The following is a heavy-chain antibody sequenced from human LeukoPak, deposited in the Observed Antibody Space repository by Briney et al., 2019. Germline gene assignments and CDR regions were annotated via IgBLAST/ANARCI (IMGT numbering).Heavy chain of an antibody. J-gene: IGHJ6*03. CDR1: GYTFTSYD. CDR2: MNPNSGNT. Sequence: GASVKVSCKASGYTFTSYDINWVRQATGQGLEWMGWMNPNSGNTGYAQKFQGRVTITADKSTSTAYMELSSLRSEDTAVYYCARSNSLRFLEWYMYYYYYYMDVWGKGTTVTVSS. D-gene: IGHD3-3*01. V-gene: IGHV1-8*03. CDR3: ARSNSLRFLEWYMYYYYYYMDV.